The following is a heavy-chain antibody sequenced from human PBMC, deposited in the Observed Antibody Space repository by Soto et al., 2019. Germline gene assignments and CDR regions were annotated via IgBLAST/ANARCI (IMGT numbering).Heavy chain of an antibody. CDR1: GFTLRGYA. CDR3: ARRARPDFFYMDV. D-gene: IGHD6-6*01. J-gene: IGHJ6*03. CDR2: ISSNGVGT. V-gene: IGHV3-64*01. Sequence: EVQLAESGGGLAQPGGSLRLSCAASGFTLRGYAMDWVRQAPGQGLEDVSGISSNGVGTYYANSVQGRFTISRDNSKNAVYLQMGSLRPEDMAVYYCARRARPDFFYMDVWGKGTTVTVSS.